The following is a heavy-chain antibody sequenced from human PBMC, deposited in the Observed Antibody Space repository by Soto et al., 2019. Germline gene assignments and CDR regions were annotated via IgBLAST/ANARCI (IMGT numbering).Heavy chain of an antibody. Sequence: GASVKVSCKASGYTFTGYYMHWVRQAPGRGLEWMGWINPNSGGTNYAQKFQGWVTMTRDTSISTAYMELSRLRSDDTAVYYCARGGSLWFGELSAYYYGMNVSGQGTTVTVSS. J-gene: IGHJ6*02. CDR3: ARGGSLWFGELSAYYYGMNV. CDR2: INPNSGGT. CDR1: GYTFTGYY. V-gene: IGHV1-2*04. D-gene: IGHD3-10*01.